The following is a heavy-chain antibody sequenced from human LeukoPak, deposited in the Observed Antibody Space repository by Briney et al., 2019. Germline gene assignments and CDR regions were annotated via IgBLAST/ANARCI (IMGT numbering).Heavy chain of an antibody. CDR1: GGSISSSSAY. V-gene: IGHV4-39*01. CDR2: IYYSKNT. J-gene: IGHJ4*02. D-gene: IGHD5-18*01. Sequence: SETLSLTCTVSGGSISSSSAYWGWIRQPPRKGLEWIGSIYYSKNTYYNPSLKSRVTISADTSKNQFSLTLGSVSATDTAVYYCVSPRGFSYGYFDYWGQGTLVTVSS. CDR3: VSPRGFSYGYFDY.